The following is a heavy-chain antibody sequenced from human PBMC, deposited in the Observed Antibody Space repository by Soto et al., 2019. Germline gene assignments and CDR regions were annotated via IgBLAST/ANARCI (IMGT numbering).Heavy chain of an antibody. V-gene: IGHV3-74*03. CDR3: VRDMQLWRLGS. CDR1: GLTFRSYW. D-gene: IGHD2-21*01. J-gene: IGHJ4*02. CDR2: INTDGSVA. Sequence: EVQLVESGGGLVQPGESLRLSCAASGLTFRSYWMHWVRQAPGKGLVWVSRINTDGSVAMYVDSVKGRFTISRDNAKNTLYLHMNSLRAEATAVYYCVRDMQLWRLGSWGQGTLVTVSS.